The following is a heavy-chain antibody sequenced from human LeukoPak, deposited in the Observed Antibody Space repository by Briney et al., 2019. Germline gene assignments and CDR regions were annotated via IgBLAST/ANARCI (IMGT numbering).Heavy chain of an antibody. D-gene: IGHD3-10*01. Sequence: GGSLRLSCAASGFTFSSYSMNWVRQAPGRGLEWVSSISSSSSYIYYADSVKGRFTISRDNAKNSLYLQMNSLRAEDTAVYYCARGGSGSYSPFDYWGQGTLVTVSS. V-gene: IGHV3-21*01. CDR1: GFTFSSYS. J-gene: IGHJ4*02. CDR2: ISSSSSYI. CDR3: ARGGSGSYSPFDY.